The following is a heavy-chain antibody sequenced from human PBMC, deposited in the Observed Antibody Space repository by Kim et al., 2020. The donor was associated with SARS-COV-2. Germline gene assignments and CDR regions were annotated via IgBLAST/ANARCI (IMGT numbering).Heavy chain of an antibody. J-gene: IGHJ4*02. D-gene: IGHD3-16*02. V-gene: IGHV7-4-1*02. CDR3: ARVIWGSYRYTDY. Sequence: ASVKVSCKPSGYTFTKYTINWVRQAPGQGLEWMGWINTDTGNPTYAHGFTGRFVFSLDTSVSTAYLQINSLKAEDTALYYCARVIWGSYRYTDYWGQGTLVTVSS. CDR1: GYTFTKYT. CDR2: INTDTGNP.